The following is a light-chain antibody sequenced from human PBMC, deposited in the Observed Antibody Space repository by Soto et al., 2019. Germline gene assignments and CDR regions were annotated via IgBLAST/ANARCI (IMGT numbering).Light chain of an antibody. V-gene: IGKV3D-20*01. J-gene: IGKJ5*01. CDR1: QSVSSSY. CDR2: DAS. Sequence: EIVLTQSPATLSLSPGERATLSCGASQSVSSSYLAWYQQKPGLAPRLLIYDASSRATGIPERFSGSGSGTAFTLSISRLEPEDFAVYYCQQYGSSPPITFGQGTRLEIK. CDR3: QQYGSSPPIT.